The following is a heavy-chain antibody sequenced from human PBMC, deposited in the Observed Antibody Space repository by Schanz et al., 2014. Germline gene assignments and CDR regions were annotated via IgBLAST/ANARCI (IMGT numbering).Heavy chain of an antibody. D-gene: IGHD5-12*01. Sequence: EVQLAESGGGLVQPGGSLRLSCAASGFTFSSYWMSWVRQAPGKGLEWVANIKQDGSEKYYVDSVQGRFTISRDNAKNSLYLQMNSLRAEDTAVYYCARDGYNAYDLKRGDYWGQGTQVAVSS. CDR2: IKQDGSEK. CDR3: ARDGYNAYDLKRGDY. CDR1: GFTFSSYW. V-gene: IGHV3-7*01. J-gene: IGHJ4*02.